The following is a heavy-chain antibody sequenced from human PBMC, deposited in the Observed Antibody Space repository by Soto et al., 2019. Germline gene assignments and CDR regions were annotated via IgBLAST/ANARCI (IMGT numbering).Heavy chain of an antibody. CDR3: ARTGYSSSWYPAGD. CDR1: GFTVSSNY. V-gene: IGHV3-53*02. Sequence: EVQLVETGGGLIQPGGSLRLSCAASGFTVSSNYMSWVRQAPGKGLEWVSVIYSGGSTYYADSVKGRFTISRDNSKNTLYLQMNSLRAEDTAVYYCARTGYSSSWYPAGDWGQGTLVTVSS. D-gene: IGHD6-13*01. CDR2: IYSGGST. J-gene: IGHJ1*01.